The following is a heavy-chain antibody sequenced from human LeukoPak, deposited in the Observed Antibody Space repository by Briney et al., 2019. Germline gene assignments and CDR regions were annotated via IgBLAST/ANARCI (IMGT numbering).Heavy chain of an antibody. D-gene: IGHD1-26*01. CDR1: GFTFSTYS. J-gene: IGHJ3*02. Sequence: GGSLRLSCAASGFTFSTYSMNWVRQAPGKGLEWVSSISSSSSYIYYADSVKGRFTISRDNAKNSLYLQVNSLRVEDTAVYYCAGALPRIVLTDAIDIWGQGTLVTVSS. CDR3: AGALPRIVLTDAIDI. CDR2: ISSSSSYI. V-gene: IGHV3-21*01.